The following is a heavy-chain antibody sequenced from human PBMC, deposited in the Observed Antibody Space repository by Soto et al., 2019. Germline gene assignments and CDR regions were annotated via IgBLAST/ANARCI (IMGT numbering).Heavy chain of an antibody. CDR2: ISAYNGNT. J-gene: IGHJ4*02. CDR1: GYTFTSYG. CDR3: AREINACQYYVFLSGWAPPLDF. Sequence: ASVKVSCKASGYTFTSYGISWVRQAPGQGLEWMGWISAYNGNTNYAQKLQGRVTMTTDKSTSTAYMELRSLRSDDTAVYYCAREINACQYYVFLSGWAPPLDFWGEGTLVTVSS. D-gene: IGHD3-3*01. V-gene: IGHV1-18*01.